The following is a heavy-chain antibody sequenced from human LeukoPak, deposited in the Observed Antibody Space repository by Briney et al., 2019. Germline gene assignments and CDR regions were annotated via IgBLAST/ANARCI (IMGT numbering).Heavy chain of an antibody. CDR1: GFTFSRYT. V-gene: IGHV3-21*01. CDR2: ITAGGSFK. CDR3: ARNYDVLTGYPYYFDH. D-gene: IGHD3-9*01. Sequence: GGSLRLSCAASGFTFSRYTMNWVRQAPGKGLEWVSSITAGGSFKYYADSVEGRFTISRDNAKNSLYLQMSSLTPEDTAVYYCARNYDVLTGYPYYFDHWGQGILVTVSS. J-gene: IGHJ4*02.